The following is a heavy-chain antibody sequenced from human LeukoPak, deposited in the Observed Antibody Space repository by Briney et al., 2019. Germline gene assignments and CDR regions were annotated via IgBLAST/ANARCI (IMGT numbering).Heavy chain of an antibody. CDR2: IKQDGSEK. Sequence: PGGSLRLSCAASGFIFSSYWMSWVRQAPGKGLERVANIKQDGSEKYYVDSVKGRFTISVDNAKRSLYLQMNSLKAEDTAVYYCARDPHWGAGYFDFWGQGALVSVSS. CDR3: ARDPHWGAGYFDF. CDR1: GFIFSSYW. V-gene: IGHV3-7*01. D-gene: IGHD1-26*01. J-gene: IGHJ4*02.